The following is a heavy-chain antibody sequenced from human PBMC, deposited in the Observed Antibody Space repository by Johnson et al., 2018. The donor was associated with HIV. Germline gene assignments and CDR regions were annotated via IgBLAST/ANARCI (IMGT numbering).Heavy chain of an antibody. CDR1: GFTFSDYY. D-gene: IGHD6-13*01. CDR2: ISSSVSTI. J-gene: IGHJ3*02. CDR3: AKGYIAAAGDGWDAFDI. Sequence: QVLLVESGGGLVKPGGSLRLSCAASGFTFSDYYMSWIRQATGKGLEWVSYISSSVSTIYYPDSVKGRFTISRDSAKNSLYLQMNSRRAEDTAVYYCAKGYIAAAGDGWDAFDIWGQGTMVTVSS. V-gene: IGHV3-11*04.